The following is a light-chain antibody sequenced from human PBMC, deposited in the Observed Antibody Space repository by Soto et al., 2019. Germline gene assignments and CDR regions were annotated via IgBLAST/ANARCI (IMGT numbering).Light chain of an antibody. V-gene: IGLV1-40*01. Sequence: QSALTQPPSVSGAPGQRVTISCTGSSSNIGAGYDVHWYQLLPGTAPKLLIYGNSNRPSGVPDRFSGSKSGTSASLAITGLQAEDEADYYCQSYDSSLSGWVFGGGTQLTVL. CDR2: GNS. J-gene: IGLJ7*01. CDR1: SSNIGAGYD. CDR3: QSYDSSLSGWV.